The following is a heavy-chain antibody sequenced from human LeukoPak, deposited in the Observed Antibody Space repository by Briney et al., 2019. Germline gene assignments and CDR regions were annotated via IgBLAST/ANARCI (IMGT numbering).Heavy chain of an antibody. V-gene: IGHV3-53*01. CDR1: GFTVSSNY. D-gene: IGHD3-10*01. J-gene: IGHJ4*02. CDR3: ARAMVRGVIDY. CDR2: IYSGGST. Sequence: GGSLRLSCAASGFTVSSNYMGWVRQAPGKGLEWVSVIYSGGSTYYADSVRGRFTISRDNSKNTLYLQMNSLRAEDTAVYYCARAMVRGVIDYWGQGTLVTVSS.